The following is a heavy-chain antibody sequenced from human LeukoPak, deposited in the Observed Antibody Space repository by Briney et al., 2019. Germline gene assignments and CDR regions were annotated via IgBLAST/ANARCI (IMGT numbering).Heavy chain of an antibody. CDR1: GGSISSSTYY. CDR3: ARRGPPNYFDY. V-gene: IGHV4-39*01. J-gene: IGHJ4*02. CDR2: IYYSGNT. D-gene: IGHD3-10*01. Sequence: TSETQSLTCTVSGGSISSSTYYWGWIRQPPGKGLEWIGSIYYSGNTYYNPSLKSRVTISVDTSKNQFSLKLSSVTAADTAVYYCARRGPPNYFDYWGQGSLVTVSS.